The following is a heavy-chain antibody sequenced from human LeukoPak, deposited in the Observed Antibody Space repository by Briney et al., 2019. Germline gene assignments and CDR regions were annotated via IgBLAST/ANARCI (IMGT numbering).Heavy chain of an antibody. CDR2: IYYSGST. V-gene: IGHV4-59*01. Sequence: SETLSLTCTVSGGSISSYYWSWIRQPPGKGLEWIGYIYYSGSTNYNPSLKSRVTISVDTSKNQFSLKLSSVTAADTAVYYCARDRKILLQGLFVSSGYHFDYWGQGTLVTVSS. CDR3: ARDRKILLQGLFVSSGYHFDY. J-gene: IGHJ4*02. CDR1: GGSISSYY. D-gene: IGHD3-22*01.